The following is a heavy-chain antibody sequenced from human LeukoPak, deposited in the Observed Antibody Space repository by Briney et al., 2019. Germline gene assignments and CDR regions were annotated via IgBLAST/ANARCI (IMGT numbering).Heavy chain of an antibody. Sequence: LSCVGSGFIFGDYYMTWVRQAPGKGLEWIGSIYHSGSTQYNPSLKSRVTISLDTSKNQFSVKLSSVTAADTAVYYCARQEYDSSGYYSDYWGQGTLVTVSS. CDR1: GFIFGDYY. J-gene: IGHJ4*02. CDR3: ARQEYDSSGYYSDY. CDR2: IYHSGST. V-gene: IGHV4-38-2*01. D-gene: IGHD3-22*01.